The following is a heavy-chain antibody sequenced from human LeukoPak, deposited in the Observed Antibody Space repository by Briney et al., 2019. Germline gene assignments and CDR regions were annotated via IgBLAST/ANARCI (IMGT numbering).Heavy chain of an antibody. Sequence: PSETLSLTCTVSGGSISSSVYFWGWIRQPPGNGLEWLGSIYYSGSTYQNPSLRSRLTASVDTSRNQFSLRLRSVTAADTAMYYCARHKVGSATVPAASFDYWGQGILVTVSS. CDR2: IYYSGST. CDR3: ARHKVGSATVPAASFDY. V-gene: IGHV4-39*01. J-gene: IGHJ4*02. CDR1: GGSISSSVYF. D-gene: IGHD2-2*01.